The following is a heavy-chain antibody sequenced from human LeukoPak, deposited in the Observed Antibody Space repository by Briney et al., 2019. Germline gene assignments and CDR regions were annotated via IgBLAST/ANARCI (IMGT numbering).Heavy chain of an antibody. D-gene: IGHD3-22*01. V-gene: IGHV3-23*01. J-gene: IGHJ3*02. CDR3: AKGGYYDSSGYSKHDAFDI. Sequence: PGASLRLSCAASGFTFSSYAMSWVRQAPGKGLEWVSAISGSGGSTYYADSVKGRFTISRDNSKNTLYLQMNSLRAEDTAVYYRAKGGYYDSSGYSKHDAFDIWGQGTMVTVSS. CDR2: ISGSGGST. CDR1: GFTFSSYA.